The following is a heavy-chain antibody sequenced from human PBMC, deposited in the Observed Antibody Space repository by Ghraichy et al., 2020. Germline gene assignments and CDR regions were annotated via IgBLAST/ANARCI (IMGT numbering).Heavy chain of an antibody. CDR1: GFTFSSYA. D-gene: IGHD2-15*01. CDR3: AKAYRHFGWSLYLFDY. J-gene: IGHJ4*02. V-gene: IGHV3-23*01. Sequence: GGSLRLSCAASGFTFSSYAMSWVRQAPGKGLEWVSAISGSGGSTYYADSVKGRFTISRDNSKNTLYLQMNSLRAEDTAVYYCAKAYRHFGWSLYLFDYWGQGTLVTVSS. CDR2: ISGSGGST.